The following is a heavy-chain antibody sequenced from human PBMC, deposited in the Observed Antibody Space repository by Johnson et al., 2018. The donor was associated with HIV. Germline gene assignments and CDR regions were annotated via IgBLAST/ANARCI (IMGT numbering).Heavy chain of an antibody. Sequence: EVHLVESGGDLVQPGGSLRLSCAASGFTINNHWMHWVRQATGKGLVYVSGSRFDGDDTMYEDSVKGRFTISRDNSKKYLYLQMNSLRAEDTALYYCAKANWNGDAFDIWGQGTMVTVSS. CDR1: GFTINNHW. D-gene: IGHD1-1*01. J-gene: IGHJ3*02. CDR3: AKANWNGDAFDI. V-gene: IGHV3-74*03. CDR2: SRFDGDDT.